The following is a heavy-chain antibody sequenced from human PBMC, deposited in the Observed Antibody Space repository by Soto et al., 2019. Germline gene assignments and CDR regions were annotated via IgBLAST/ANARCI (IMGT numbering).Heavy chain of an antibody. Sequence: GASVKGSCKASGYTFTSYAMHWVRQAPGQRLEWMGWINAGNGNTKYSQKFQGRVTITRDTSASTAYMELSSLRSEDTAVYYCAREVNDYGDYNFDYWGQGTLVTVS. V-gene: IGHV1-3*01. CDR1: GYTFTSYA. CDR2: INAGNGNT. CDR3: AREVNDYGDYNFDY. J-gene: IGHJ4*02. D-gene: IGHD4-17*01.